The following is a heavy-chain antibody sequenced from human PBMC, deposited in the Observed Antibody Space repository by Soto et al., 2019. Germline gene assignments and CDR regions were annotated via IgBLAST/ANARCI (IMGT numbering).Heavy chain of an antibody. CDR1: GFTVSSNY. V-gene: IGHV3-66*01. D-gene: IGHD2-15*01. J-gene: IGHJ4*02. CDR2: IYSGGNT. Sequence: EVQLVESGGGLVQPGGSLRLSCAASGFTVSSNYMTWVRQAPGKGLEWVSIIYSGGNTYYADSVKGRFTISRDNSKNTLYLQMNSLRAEDTAVYYCARSDGGLYCSGGSCYSDWGQGTLVTVSS. CDR3: ARSDGGLYCSGGSCYSD.